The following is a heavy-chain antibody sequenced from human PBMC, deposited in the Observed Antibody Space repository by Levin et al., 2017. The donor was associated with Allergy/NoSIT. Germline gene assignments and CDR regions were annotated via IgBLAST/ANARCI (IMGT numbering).Heavy chain of an antibody. CDR1: GFTFSSYS. CDR2: ISSSSSYI. D-gene: IGHD4-11*01. J-gene: IGHJ6*03. CDR3: ARDHVTTQYYYYYYYMDV. V-gene: IGHV3-21*01. Sequence: GESLKISCAASGFTFSSYSMNWVRQAPGKGLEWVSSISSSSSYIYYADSVKGRFTISRDNAKNSLYLQMNSLRAEDTAVYYCARDHVTTQYYYYYYYMDVWGKGTTVTVSS.